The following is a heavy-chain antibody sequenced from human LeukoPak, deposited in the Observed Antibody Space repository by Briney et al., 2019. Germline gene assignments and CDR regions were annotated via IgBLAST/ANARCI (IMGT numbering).Heavy chain of an antibody. CDR1: GFTFSDYW. D-gene: IGHD2-2*01. V-gene: IGHV3-7*02. Sequence: GGSLRLSCAASGFTFSDYWMTWVRQAPGKGLEWVAKINQDGNDKNYVDSVKGRFTISRGNAEKSLYLQMNSLRAEDTAVYYCARAWCSSTSCYFDYWGQGTLVTVSS. CDR2: INQDGNDK. CDR3: ARAWCSSTSCYFDY. J-gene: IGHJ4*02.